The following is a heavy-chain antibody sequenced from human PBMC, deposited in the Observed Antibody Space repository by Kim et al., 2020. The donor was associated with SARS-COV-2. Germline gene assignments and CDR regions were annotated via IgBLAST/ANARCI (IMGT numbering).Heavy chain of an antibody. D-gene: IGHD6-13*01. CDR3: ARDPDPYSSSWFFDY. J-gene: IGHJ4*02. CDR1: GFTFSSYS. Sequence: GGSLRLSCAASGFTFSSYSMNWVRQAPGKGLEWVSSISSSSSYIYYADSVKGRFTISRDNAKNSLYLQMNSLRAKDTAVYYCARDPDPYSSSWFFDYWGQGTLVTVSS. V-gene: IGHV3-21*01. CDR2: ISSSSSYI.